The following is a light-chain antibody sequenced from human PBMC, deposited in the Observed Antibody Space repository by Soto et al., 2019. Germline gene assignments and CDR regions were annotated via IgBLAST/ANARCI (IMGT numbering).Light chain of an antibody. CDR3: QQYGSSPQT. J-gene: IGKJ1*01. CDR2: GAS. CDR1: QSVSSSY. Sequence: EIVLTQSPGTLSLSPGERATLSCRASQSVSSSYLAWYQQKPGQAPRLLIYGASTSAPGIPDSFSGSGSGTDFTLSISRLEPEEFAVYYCQQYGSSPQTFGQGTQVDIK. V-gene: IGKV3-20*01.